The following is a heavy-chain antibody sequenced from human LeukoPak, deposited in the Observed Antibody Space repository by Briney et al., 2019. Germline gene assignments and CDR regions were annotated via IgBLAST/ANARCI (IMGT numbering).Heavy chain of an antibody. V-gene: IGHV3-20*04. CDR2: INWNGGST. D-gene: IGHD3-3*01. Sequence: GGSLRLSCAASGFTFDDYGMSWVRQAPGKGLEWVSGINWNGGSTGYADSVKGRFTISRDNAKNSLYLQMNSLRAEDTALYYCARLDFWSGYYTGYYYYMDVWGKGTTVTVSS. CDR3: ARLDFWSGYYTGYYYYMDV. J-gene: IGHJ6*03. CDR1: GFTFDDYG.